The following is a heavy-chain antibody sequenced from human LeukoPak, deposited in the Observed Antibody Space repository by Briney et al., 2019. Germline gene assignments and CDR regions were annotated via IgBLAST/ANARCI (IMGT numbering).Heavy chain of an antibody. D-gene: IGHD2-2*01. J-gene: IGHJ6*03. CDR1: GFTFSDFA. CDR3: ARRVPAAPYYYYCMDV. Sequence: GGSLRLSCAASGFTFSDFALNWVRQSPGKGLEWVSGISGNSDNMYMADSVKGRFTVSRDSSKNTLYLQMNSLRAEDTAVYYCARRVPAAPYYYYCMDVWSKGTTVTVSS. V-gene: IGHV3-23*01. CDR2: ISGNSDNM.